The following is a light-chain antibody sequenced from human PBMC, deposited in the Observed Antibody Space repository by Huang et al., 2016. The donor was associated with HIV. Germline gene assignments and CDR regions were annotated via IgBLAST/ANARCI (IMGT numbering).Light chain of an antibody. V-gene: IGKV3-15*01. CDR1: QTVSGH. J-gene: IGKJ1*01. Sequence: EILLTQSPATLSVSPGARATLSCRASQTVSGHLAWFQQRPGQAPRLLIYGAANRATGIPARFSGRGSGTEFSLTITNLQSDDFALYFCHQYYTLPRTFGQGTKVEIK. CDR2: GAA. CDR3: HQYYTLPRT.